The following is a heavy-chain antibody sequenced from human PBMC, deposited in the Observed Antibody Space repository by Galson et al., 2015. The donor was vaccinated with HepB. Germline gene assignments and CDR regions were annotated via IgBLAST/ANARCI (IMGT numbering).Heavy chain of an antibody. D-gene: IGHD6-19*01. J-gene: IGHJ4*02. CDR3: AGLGHSSGWYDPLRGY. V-gene: IGHV3-21*01. Sequence: SLRLSCAASGFTFSSYSINWVRQAPGKGLEWVSSISSSSCIYYADSVKGRFTISRDNAKNSLYLQMNSLRAEDTAVYYCAGLGHSSGWYDPLRGYWGQGTLVTVSS. CDR2: ISSSSCI. CDR1: GFTFSSYS.